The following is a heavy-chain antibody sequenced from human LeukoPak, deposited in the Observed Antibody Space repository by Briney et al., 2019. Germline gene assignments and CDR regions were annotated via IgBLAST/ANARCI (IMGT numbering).Heavy chain of an antibody. V-gene: IGHV4-34*01. D-gene: IGHD3-10*01. J-gene: IGHJ6*03. Sequence: SDTLSVSCAVYGGCFSGYYWSWIRQPPGKGLEWIGEINHSGSTNHNPSLKSRVTISVDTSKNQFSLKLSSVTAADTAVYYCARGLFNYYYYYYMDVWGKGTTVTVSS. CDR1: GGCFSGYY. CDR3: ARGLFNYYYYYYMDV. CDR2: INHSGST.